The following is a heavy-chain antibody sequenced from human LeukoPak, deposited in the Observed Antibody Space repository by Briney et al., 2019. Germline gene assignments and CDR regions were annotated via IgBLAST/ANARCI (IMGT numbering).Heavy chain of an antibody. J-gene: IGHJ4*02. Sequence: PGGSLRLSCAASGFTFSSYAMSWVRQAPGKGLEWVSAISGSGGSTYYADSVKGRFTISRDNSKNTLYLQMNSLRAEDTAVYYCAKDLDSSGYSALFDYWGQGTLVTVSS. V-gene: IGHV3-23*01. CDR3: AKDLDSSGYSALFDY. CDR1: GFTFSSYA. D-gene: IGHD3-22*01. CDR2: ISGSGGST.